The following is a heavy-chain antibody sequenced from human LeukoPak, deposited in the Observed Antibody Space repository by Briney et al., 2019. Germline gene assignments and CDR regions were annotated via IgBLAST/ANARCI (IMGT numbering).Heavy chain of an antibody. CDR2: IYSGGST. V-gene: IGHV3-53*01. CDR3: ARDTDIVVVPAASAFDY. CDR1: GFTVSSNY. Sequence: GGSLRLSCAASGFTVSSNYMSWVCQAPGKGLEWVSVIYSGGSTSYADSVKGRFTISRDNSKNTLYLQMNSLRAEDTAVYYCARDTDIVVVPAASAFDYWGQGTLVTVSS. J-gene: IGHJ4*02. D-gene: IGHD2-2*01.